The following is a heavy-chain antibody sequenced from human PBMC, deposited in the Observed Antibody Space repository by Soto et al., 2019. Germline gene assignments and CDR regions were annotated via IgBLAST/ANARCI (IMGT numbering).Heavy chain of an antibody. D-gene: IGHD2-2*01. CDR3: ARDQGLLVSPSTVDF. CDR2: ISPYNNNT. J-gene: IGHJ4*02. Sequence: QAQLVQSGAEVKKPRASVKVSCKTSGYTFTSYGISWMRQAPGQGLEWMGWISPYNNNTNYVQKLQDRVTMTTDASTSTVYMELRSLRSDDTAVYYCARDQGLLVSPSTVDFWGQGTLVTVS. CDR1: GYTFTSYG. V-gene: IGHV1-18*04.